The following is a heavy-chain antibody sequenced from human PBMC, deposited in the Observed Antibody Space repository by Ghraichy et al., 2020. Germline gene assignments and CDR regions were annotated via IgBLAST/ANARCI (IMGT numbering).Heavy chain of an antibody. V-gene: IGHV3-23*01. J-gene: IGHJ3*02. Sequence: GGSLRLSCAASGFTFSSYAMSWVRQAPGKGLEWVSAISGSGGSTYYADSVKGRFTISRDNSKNTLYLQMNSVRAEDTAVYYCAKLRSVWFGDTYDAFDIWGQGTMVTVSS. CDR3: AKLRSVWFGDTYDAFDI. CDR2: ISGSGGST. D-gene: IGHD3-10*01. CDR1: GFTFSSYA.